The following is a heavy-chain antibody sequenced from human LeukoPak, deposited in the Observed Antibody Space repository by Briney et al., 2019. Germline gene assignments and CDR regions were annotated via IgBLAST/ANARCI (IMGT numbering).Heavy chain of an antibody. CDR2: ISYDGSRK. V-gene: IGHV3-30*02. Sequence: GGSLRLSCAASGFIFNTYGMHWVRQAPGKGLEWVSYISYDGSRKNYADSVKGRFTISRDNSKNTLFLQMNSLKAEDTAVYCCAKKLIGNVDYFDYWGQGTLVTVSS. CDR1: GFIFNTYG. J-gene: IGHJ4*02. D-gene: IGHD2-8*01. CDR3: AKKLIGNVDYFDY.